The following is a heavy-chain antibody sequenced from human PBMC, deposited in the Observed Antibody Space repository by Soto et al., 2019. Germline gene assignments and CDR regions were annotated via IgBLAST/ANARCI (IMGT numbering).Heavy chain of an antibody. CDR1: GGTFSSYA. V-gene: IGHV1-69*13. J-gene: IGHJ6*02. Sequence: SVKVSCKASGGTFSSYAISWVRQAPGQGLEWMGGIIPIFGTANYAQKFQGRVTITADESTSTAYMELSSLRSEDTAVYYCASELVRGVISSYYHGMAVWGQGTTVTVSS. CDR2: IIPIFGTA. CDR3: ASELVRGVISSYYHGMAV. D-gene: IGHD3-10*01.